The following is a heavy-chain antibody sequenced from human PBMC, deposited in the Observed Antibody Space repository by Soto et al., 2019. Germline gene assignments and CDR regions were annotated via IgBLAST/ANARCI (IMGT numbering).Heavy chain of an antibody. V-gene: IGHV4-31*03. D-gene: IGHD3-10*01. Sequence: SETLSLTCTVSGGSISSGGYYWSWIRQHPGKGLEWIGYIYYSGSTYYNPSLKSRVTISVDTPKNQFSLKLSSVTAADTAVYYCARADSYYGSGSYENYYYYGMDVWGQGTTVTVSS. CDR1: GGSISSGGYY. J-gene: IGHJ6*02. CDR2: IYYSGST. CDR3: ARADSYYGSGSYENYYYYGMDV.